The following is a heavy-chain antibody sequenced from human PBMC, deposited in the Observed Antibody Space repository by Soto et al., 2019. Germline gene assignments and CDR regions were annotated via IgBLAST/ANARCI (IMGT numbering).Heavy chain of an antibody. CDR1: GFTFSSYG. J-gene: IGHJ4*02. CDR3: AKEGGLSGSYYISSTYYFDY. CDR2: ISYDGSNT. Sequence: GGSLRLSCVASGFTFSSYGMHWVRQAPGKGLEWVAIISYDGSNTYYADSVKGRFTISRDNSKNTLYLQMNSLRAEDTSVYYCAKEGGLSGSYYISSTYYFDYWGQGT. V-gene: IGHV3-30*18. D-gene: IGHD1-26*01.